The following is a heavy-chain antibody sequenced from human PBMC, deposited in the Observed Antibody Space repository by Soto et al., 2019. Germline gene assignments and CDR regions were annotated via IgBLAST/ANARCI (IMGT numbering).Heavy chain of an antibody. J-gene: IGHJ4*02. CDR2: IKSKIDGGTR. CDR3: STDYYDSSDYYYACDS. D-gene: IGHD3-22*01. V-gene: IGHV3-15*07. CDR1: NFTFNNTY. Sequence: EVKLVESGGGMVKPGGSLRLSCAASNFTFNNTYMNWVRQAPGRGLEWVGRIKSKIDGGTRDYAAHVKGRFTISRDDSNGTLYLQMNSLNIEDTAVYYCSTDYYDSSDYYYACDSWGQGTLVTVSS.